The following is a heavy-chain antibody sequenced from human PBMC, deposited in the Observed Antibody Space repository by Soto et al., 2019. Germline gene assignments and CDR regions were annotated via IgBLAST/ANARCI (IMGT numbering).Heavy chain of an antibody. J-gene: IGHJ2*01. CDR1: GFTFSSYG. CDR2: ISFDGNYK. Sequence: QVQLVESGGGVVQPGRSLRLSCVGSGFTFSSYGMHWVRQAPGKGLEWLAVISFDGNYKYHADSVKGRFTISRDNSKNTLFLEMGSLGPEETAVYYCVKDNLHGGSYENWYFDLGGRGTLVTVSS. D-gene: IGHD1-26*01. V-gene: IGHV3-30*18. CDR3: VKDNLHGGSYENWYFDL.